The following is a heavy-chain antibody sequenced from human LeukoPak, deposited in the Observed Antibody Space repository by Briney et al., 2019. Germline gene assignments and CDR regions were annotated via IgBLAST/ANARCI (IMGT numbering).Heavy chain of an antibody. J-gene: IGHJ4*02. CDR2: IYSDGST. Sequence: PGGSLRLSCAVSGFTVSSSYMSWVRQAPEGKGLEWVSVIYSDGSTYYADSVKGRFTISRDNSKNMLYLQMNSLRAEDTAVYYCARADMATITVDYWGQGTLVTVS. CDR3: ARADMATITVDY. D-gene: IGHD5-24*01. CDR1: GFTVSSSY. V-gene: IGHV3-66*01.